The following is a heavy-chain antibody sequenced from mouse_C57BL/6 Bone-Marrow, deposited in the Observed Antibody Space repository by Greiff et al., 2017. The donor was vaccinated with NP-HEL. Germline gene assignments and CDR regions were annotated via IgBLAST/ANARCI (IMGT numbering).Heavy chain of an antibody. J-gene: IGHJ1*03. CDR2: FYPGSGSI. V-gene: IGHV1-62-2*01. CDR3: ASHPPYNGSGYWYFDV. D-gene: IGHD1-1*01. Sequence: QVHVKQSGAELVKPGASVKLSCKASGYTFTEYTIHWVKQRSGQGLEWIGWFYPGSGSIKYNEKFKDKATLTADKSSSTVYMELSRLTSEDSAVYFSASHPPYNGSGYWYFDVWGTGTTVTVSS. CDR1: GYTFTEYT.